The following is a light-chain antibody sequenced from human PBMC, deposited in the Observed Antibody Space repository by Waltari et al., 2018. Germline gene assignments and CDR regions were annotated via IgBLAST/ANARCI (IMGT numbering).Light chain of an antibody. CDR2: DAS. V-gene: IGKV1-33*01. CDR3: QQYDNLPLT. J-gene: IGKJ4*01. CDR1: QDISNY. Sequence: DIQMTQSPSSLSASVGDRVTITCQASQDISNYLNWYQHKPGKAPKLLIYDASNLETGVPSRFSGSGSGTDFTFTISSLQPEDIATYYCQQYDNLPLTFGGGTKVEIK.